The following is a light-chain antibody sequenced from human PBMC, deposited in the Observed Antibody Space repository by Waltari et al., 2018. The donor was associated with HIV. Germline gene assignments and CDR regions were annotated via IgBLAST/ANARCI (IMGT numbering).Light chain of an antibody. J-gene: IGKJ1*01. CDR2: LSS. CDR3: MQSLQSPWT. CDR1: QNLLHSTGNNY. Sequence: IVLTQSQVSLHVIPGEPASISCRSSQNLLHSTGNNYLAWYVLKPGRSPQRLIYLSSNRASGVPDRLSGSGSGTDFTLRISRVAAEDVGVYYCMQSLQSPWTFVQGPKV. V-gene: IGKV2-28*01.